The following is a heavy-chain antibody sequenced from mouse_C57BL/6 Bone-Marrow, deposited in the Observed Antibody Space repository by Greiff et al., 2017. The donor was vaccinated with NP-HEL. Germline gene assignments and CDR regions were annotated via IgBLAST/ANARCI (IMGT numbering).Heavy chain of an antibody. D-gene: IGHD1-1*01. V-gene: IGHV7-3*01. CDR3: ARYRLAVVATRAMDY. CDR1: GFTFTDYY. Sequence: EVKLMESGGGLVQPGGSLSLSCAASGFTFTDYYMSWVRQPPGKALEWLGFIRNKANGYTTEYSASVKGRFTISSDNSQSILYLQMNALRAEDSATYYGARYRLAVVATRAMDYWGQGTSVTVSS. CDR2: IRNKANGYTT. J-gene: IGHJ4*01.